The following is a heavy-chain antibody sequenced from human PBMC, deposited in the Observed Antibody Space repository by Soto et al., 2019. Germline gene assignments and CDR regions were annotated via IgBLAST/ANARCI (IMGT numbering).Heavy chain of an antibody. D-gene: IGHD2-2*01. J-gene: IGHJ4*02. Sequence: GGSLRLSCAASGFTFSSYGMHWVRQAPGKGLEWVAVISYDGSNKYYADSVKGRFTISRDNSKNTLYLQMNSLRAEDTAVYYCAKDMPPGIFDYWGQGTLVTVSS. V-gene: IGHV3-30*18. CDR1: GFTFSSYG. CDR3: AKDMPPGIFDY. CDR2: ISYDGSNK.